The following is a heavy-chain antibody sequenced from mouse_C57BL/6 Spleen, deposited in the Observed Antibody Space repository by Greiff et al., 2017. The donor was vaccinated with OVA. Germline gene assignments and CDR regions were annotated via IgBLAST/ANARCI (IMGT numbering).Heavy chain of an antibody. CDR2: INPNNGGT. CDR3: ARGGTTVVESSFDY. CDR1: GYTFTDYY. J-gene: IGHJ2*01. Sequence: EVQLQQSGPELVKPGASVKISCKASGYTFTDYYMNWVKQSHGKSLEWIGDINPNNGGTSYNQKFKGKPTLTVDKSSSTAYMELRSLTSEDSAVYYCARGGTTVVESSFDYWGQGTTLTVSS. D-gene: IGHD1-1*01. V-gene: IGHV1-26*01.